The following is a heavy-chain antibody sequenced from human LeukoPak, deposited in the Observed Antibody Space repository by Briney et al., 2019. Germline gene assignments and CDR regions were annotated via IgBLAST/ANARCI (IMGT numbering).Heavy chain of an antibody. CDR2: IYYSGST. CDR1: GGSISSYY. CDR3: ARARGDGYNFWHDY. V-gene: IGHV4-59*01. J-gene: IGHJ4*02. Sequence: PSETLSLTCTVSGGSISSYYWSWIRQPPGKGLEWFGYIYYSGSTNYNPSLKSRVTISVDTSKNQFSLKLSSVTAADTAVYYCARARGDGYNFWHDYWGQGTLVTVSS. D-gene: IGHD5-24*01.